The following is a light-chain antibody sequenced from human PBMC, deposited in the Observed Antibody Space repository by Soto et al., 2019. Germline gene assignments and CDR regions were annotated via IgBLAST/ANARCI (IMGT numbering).Light chain of an antibody. CDR3: HQYSSLPHT. V-gene: IGKV3-20*01. Sequence: ESVLTQSPGTQSLSPGERATLSCRASQSVSNAFFAWYQQKPGQAPRLLIYGISNSATGIPDRCSGSGSGTDFTLTISRLEPEGFGVYFCHQYSSLPHTFGQGTKLEVK. CDR1: QSVSNAF. J-gene: IGKJ2*01. CDR2: GIS.